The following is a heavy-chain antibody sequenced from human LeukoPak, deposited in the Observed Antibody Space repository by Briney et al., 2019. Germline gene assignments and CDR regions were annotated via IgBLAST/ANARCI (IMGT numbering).Heavy chain of an antibody. Sequence: GESLKISCKGSGYSFTSYWIGWVRQMPGKGLEWMGIIYPGDSDTRYSPSFQGQVTISADKSISTAYLQWSSLKASDTAMYYCARRVTYYYDSSVYYYYYYMVVWGKGTTVTVSS. CDR1: GYSFTSYW. D-gene: IGHD3-22*01. CDR3: ARRVTYYYDSSVYYYYYYMVV. J-gene: IGHJ6*03. CDR2: IYPGDSDT. V-gene: IGHV5-51*01.